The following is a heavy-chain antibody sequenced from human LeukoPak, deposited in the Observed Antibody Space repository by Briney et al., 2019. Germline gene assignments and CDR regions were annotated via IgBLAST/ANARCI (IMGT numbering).Heavy chain of an antibody. CDR1: GYSITSGYY. V-gene: IGHV4-38-2*02. CDR3: ARVLRVEQQLVLARPYYFDY. CDR2: IYHTGST. J-gene: IGHJ4*02. Sequence: SETLSLTCTVSGYSITSGYYWGWIRQPPGKGLEWIGSIYHTGSTYYNPSLKSRVTISVDTSKNQFSLNLSSVTAADTAMYYCARVLRVEQQLVLARPYYFDYWGQGTLVTVSS. D-gene: IGHD6-13*01.